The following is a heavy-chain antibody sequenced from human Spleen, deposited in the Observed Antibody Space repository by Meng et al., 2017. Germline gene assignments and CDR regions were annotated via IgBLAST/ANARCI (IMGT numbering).Heavy chain of an antibody. D-gene: IGHD1-26*01. V-gene: IGHV3-23*01. Sequence: GESLKISCAASGFTFGNYAMSWVRQPPGKGLEWVSTISGSALSTYYADSVKGRFTISRDNSKNTLVLQMDSLRAEDTALYYCARAGLRLVGAGTSIYYWGQGTLVTSPQ. J-gene: IGHJ4*02. CDR2: ISGSALST. CDR3: ARAGLRLVGAGTSIYY. CDR1: GFTFGNYA.